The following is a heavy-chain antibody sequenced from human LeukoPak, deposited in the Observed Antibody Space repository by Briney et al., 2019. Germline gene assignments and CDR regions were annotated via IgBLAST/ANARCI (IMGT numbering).Heavy chain of an antibody. D-gene: IGHD6-13*01. CDR3: ATRPDIAATGPGWFDP. V-gene: IGHV4-59*08. Sequence: SETLSLTCTVSGGSISSNYWSWIRQPPGKGLEWIGYIYDSGSTNYNPSLESRVTISVDTSTNQFSLRLSSVTAADTAVYYCATRPDIAATGPGWFDPWGQGTLVTVSS. J-gene: IGHJ5*02. CDR1: GGSISSNY. CDR2: IYDSGST.